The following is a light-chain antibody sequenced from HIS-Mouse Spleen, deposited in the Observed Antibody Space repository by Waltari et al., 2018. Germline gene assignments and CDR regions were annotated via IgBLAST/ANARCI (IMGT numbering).Light chain of an antibody. Sequence: EIQMTQSPSTLSASVGDRVTITCRASQSISSWLAWYQQKPGKAPKLLIYKASSLESGVPSRFSGSGSGTEFTLTISSLQPDDFATYYCQQYNSYSTFGQVTKLEIK. CDR3: QQYNSYST. CDR2: KAS. J-gene: IGKJ2*01. CDR1: QSISSW. V-gene: IGKV1-5*03.